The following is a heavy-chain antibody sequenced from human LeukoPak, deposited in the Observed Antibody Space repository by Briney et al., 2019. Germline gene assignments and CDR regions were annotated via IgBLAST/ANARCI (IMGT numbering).Heavy chain of an antibody. Sequence: GGSLRLSCAASGFTFSSYGMHWVRQAPGRGLEWVAFIRYDGSNKYYADSVKGRFTISRDNSKNTLYLQMNSLRAEDTAVYYCAKDERLSIDYWGQGTLVTVSS. V-gene: IGHV3-30*02. CDR3: AKDERLSIDY. D-gene: IGHD2-21*02. J-gene: IGHJ4*02. CDR1: GFTFSSYG. CDR2: IRYDGSNK.